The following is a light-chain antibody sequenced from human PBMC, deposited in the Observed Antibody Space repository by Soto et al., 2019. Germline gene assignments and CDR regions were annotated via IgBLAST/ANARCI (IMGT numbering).Light chain of an antibody. CDR3: QQRSNWSMYT. J-gene: IGKJ2*01. Sequence: EIVLTQSPATLSLSPGERATLSCRASQSVSSNLAWYQQKPGQAPRLLIYDASNRATGIPARFSGSGSGTDFTLTISSLEPEDVADYYCQQRSNWSMYTFGQGTKLESK. CDR2: DAS. V-gene: IGKV3-11*01. CDR1: QSVSSN.